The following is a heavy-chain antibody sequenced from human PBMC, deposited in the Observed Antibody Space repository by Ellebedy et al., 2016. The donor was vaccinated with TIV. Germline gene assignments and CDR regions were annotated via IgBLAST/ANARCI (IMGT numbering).Heavy chain of an antibody. D-gene: IGHD1-26*01. J-gene: IGHJ4*02. CDR3: ARGVWELFDLDY. V-gene: IGHV1-18*01. Sequence: ASVKVSXXASGYNFTSYGISWVRQAPGQGLEWMGWISAYNGNTNYAQKLQGRVTMTTDTSTSTAYMELRSLRSDDTAVYYCARGVWELFDLDYWGQGTLVTVSS. CDR1: GYNFTSYG. CDR2: ISAYNGNT.